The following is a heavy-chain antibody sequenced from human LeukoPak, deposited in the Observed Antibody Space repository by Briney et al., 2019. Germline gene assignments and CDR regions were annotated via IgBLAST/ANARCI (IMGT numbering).Heavy chain of an antibody. Sequence: GASVKVSCKASGYTFTGYYMHWVRQAPGQGLEWMGWINPNSGGTNYAQKFQGWVTMTRDTSISTAYMELSRLRSDDTAVYYCARDLQVATLRAYYYYGMDVWGQGTTVTVSS. J-gene: IGHJ6*02. CDR3: ARDLQVATLRAYYYYGMDV. D-gene: IGHD5-12*01. V-gene: IGHV1-2*04. CDR2: INPNSGGT. CDR1: GYTFTGYY.